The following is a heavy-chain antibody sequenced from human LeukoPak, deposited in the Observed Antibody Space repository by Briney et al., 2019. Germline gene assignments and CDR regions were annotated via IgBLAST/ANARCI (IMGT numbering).Heavy chain of an antibody. V-gene: IGHV4-59*01. D-gene: IGHD6-19*01. J-gene: IGHJ4*02. Sequence: SETLCLTCAVSGVSISTYYMTWIRQPPGKGLEWVAYMCAGTAYYNPATAYYYHSLNSRATISINKPKNQFSLYLTSVAAADKAIAYCARGIDGSAWYYYWGQGTLATVSS. CDR1: GVSISTYY. CDR3: ARGIDGSAWYYY. CDR2: MCAGTAYYNPATA.